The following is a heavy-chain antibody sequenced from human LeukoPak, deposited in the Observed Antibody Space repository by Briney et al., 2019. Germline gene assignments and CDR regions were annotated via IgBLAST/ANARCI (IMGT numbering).Heavy chain of an antibody. J-gene: IGHJ4*02. Sequence: GGSLRLSCAASGFTFSSYSMNWVRQAAGKGLEWVSSISSSSSYIYYADSVKGRFTISRDNAKNSLYLQMNSLRAEDTALYYCAKDYGSGSYYAFDHWGQGTPVTVSS. D-gene: IGHD3-10*01. CDR2: ISSSSSYI. CDR3: AKDYGSGSYYAFDH. CDR1: GFTFSSYS. V-gene: IGHV3-21*04.